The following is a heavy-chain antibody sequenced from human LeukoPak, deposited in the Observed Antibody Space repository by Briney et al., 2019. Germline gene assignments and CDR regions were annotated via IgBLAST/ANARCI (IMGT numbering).Heavy chain of an antibody. D-gene: IGHD6-19*01. J-gene: IGHJ4*02. CDR3: ARGSVAGLEDY. Sequence: GGSLRLSCATSGFTFSSYGMHWVRQTPGKGLQWVAVISYDGSNKYNADSVKGRFTISRDNAKNSLYLQMNSLRDEDTAVYYCARGSVAGLEDYWGQGTLVTVSS. CDR1: GFTFSSYG. CDR2: ISYDGSNK. V-gene: IGHV3-30*03.